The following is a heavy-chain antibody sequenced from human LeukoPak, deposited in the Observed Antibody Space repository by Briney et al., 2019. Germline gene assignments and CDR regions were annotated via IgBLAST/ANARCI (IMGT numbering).Heavy chain of an antibody. CDR3: ARLNYYGSSGYYDY. V-gene: IGHV1-69*01. CDR2: IIPIFGTA. D-gene: IGHD3-22*01. Sequence: GSSVKVSCKASGGTFSSYAISWVRQAPGQGLEWMGGIIPIFGTANYAQKFQGRVTITADESTSTAYMELSSLRSEDTAVYYCARLNYYGSSGYYDYWGQGTLVTVSS. CDR1: GGTFSSYA. J-gene: IGHJ4*02.